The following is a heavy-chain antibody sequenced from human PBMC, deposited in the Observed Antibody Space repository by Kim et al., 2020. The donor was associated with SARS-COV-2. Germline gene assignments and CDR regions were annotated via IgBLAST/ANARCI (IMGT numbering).Heavy chain of an antibody. J-gene: IGHJ3*02. V-gene: IGHV3-11*01. D-gene: IGHD3-22*01. CDR2: ISSSGSTI. CDR1: GFTFSDYY. Sequence: GGSLRLSCAASGFTFSDYYMSWIRQAPGKGLEWVSYISSSGSTIYYADSVKGRFTISRDNAKNSLYLQMNSLRAEDTAVYYCASILHTYYYDSSGYSDAFDIWGQGTMVTVSS. CDR3: ASILHTYYYDSSGYSDAFDI.